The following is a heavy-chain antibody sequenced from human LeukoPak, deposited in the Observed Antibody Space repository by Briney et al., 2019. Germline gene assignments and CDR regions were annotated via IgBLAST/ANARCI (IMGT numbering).Heavy chain of an antibody. J-gene: IGHJ3*02. Sequence: ASVKVSCKASGYTFTSYGISWVRQAPGQGLEWMGWNNPNSGGTNYAQKFQGWVTMTRDTSISTAYMELSRLRSGDTAVYYCARDRNNSPAGAFDIWGQGTMVTVSS. CDR3: ARDRNNSPAGAFDI. D-gene: IGHD1-14*01. CDR1: GYTFTSYG. V-gene: IGHV1-2*04. CDR2: NNPNSGGT.